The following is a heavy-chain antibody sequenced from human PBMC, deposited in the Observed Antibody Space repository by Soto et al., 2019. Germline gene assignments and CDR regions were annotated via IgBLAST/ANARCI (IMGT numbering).Heavy chain of an antibody. CDR2: ISYDGSNK. CDR3: ARGALATTL. CDR1: GFTFSSYA. V-gene: IGHV3-30-3*01. J-gene: IGHJ4*02. D-gene: IGHD1-1*01. Sequence: QVQLVESGGGVVQPGRSLRLSCAASGFTFSSYAMHWVRQAPGKGLEWVAVISYDGSNKYYADSVKGRFTISRDNSKNTLYLQMNSLRAEETAVYYCARGALATTLWGQGTLVTVSS.